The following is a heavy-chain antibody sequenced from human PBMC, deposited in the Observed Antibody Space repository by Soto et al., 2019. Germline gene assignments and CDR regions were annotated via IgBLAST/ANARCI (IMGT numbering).Heavy chain of an antibody. CDR3: ARGDCSGGSCYFSTPGAMDV. V-gene: IGHV1-2*04. CDR1: GYTFTGYY. CDR2: INPNSGGT. J-gene: IGHJ6*03. D-gene: IGHD2-15*01. Sequence: GASVKVSCKASGYTFTGYYMHWVRQAPGQGLEWMGWINPNSGGTNYAQKFQGWVTMTRDTSISTAYMELSRLRSDDTAVYYCARGDCSGGSCYFSTPGAMDVWGKGTTVTVSS.